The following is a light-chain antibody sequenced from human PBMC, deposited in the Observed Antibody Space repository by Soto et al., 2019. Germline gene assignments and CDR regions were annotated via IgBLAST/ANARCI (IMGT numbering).Light chain of an antibody. CDR3: AAWDDSLNGVV. Sequence: QSVLTQPPSVSESPRQRVTISCSGSSSNIGNNDVNWYQQFPGKAPKLLIYYDDLLPSGVSDRFSGSKSGTSASLAISGLQSEDEADYYCAAWDDSLNGVVFGGGTKVTVL. V-gene: IGLV1-36*01. CDR1: SSNIGNND. J-gene: IGLJ2*01. CDR2: YDD.